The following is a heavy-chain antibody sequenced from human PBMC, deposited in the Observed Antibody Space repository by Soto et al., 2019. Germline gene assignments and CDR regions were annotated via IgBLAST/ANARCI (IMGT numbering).Heavy chain of an antibody. D-gene: IGHD2-2*01. CDR2: IYYSGST. CDR3: ARSRGYCTSTSCYGYNWFDP. V-gene: IGHV4-59*01. J-gene: IGHJ5*02. Sequence: SETLSLTCTVSGGSITNYYYSWIRQPPGKGLEWIGYIYYSGSTNYNPSLKSRVTISVDTSKNQFSLKLSSVTAADTAVYYCARSRGYCTSTSCYGYNWFDPWGQGTLVTVSS. CDR1: GGSITNYY.